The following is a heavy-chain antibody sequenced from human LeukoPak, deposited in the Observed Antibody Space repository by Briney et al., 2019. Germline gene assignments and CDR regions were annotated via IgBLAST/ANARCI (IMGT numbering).Heavy chain of an antibody. CDR3: ARESFEYSSLTDAFDI. CDR1: GGSISSSSYY. Sequence: SEPLSLTCTVSGGSISSSSYYWGWIRQPPGKGLEWIGSIYYSGSTYYNPSLKSRVTISVDTSKNQFSLKLSSVTAADTAVYYCARESFEYSSLTDAFDIWGQGTMVTVSS. V-gene: IGHV4-39*02. D-gene: IGHD6-6*01. J-gene: IGHJ3*02. CDR2: IYYSGST.